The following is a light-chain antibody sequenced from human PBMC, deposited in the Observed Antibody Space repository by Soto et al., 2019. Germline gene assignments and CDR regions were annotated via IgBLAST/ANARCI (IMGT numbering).Light chain of an antibody. J-gene: IGKJ1*01. CDR1: QGISNR. CDR2: DTS. V-gene: IGKV1-5*01. Sequence: EIVMTQSPSTLSVSAGERGTITCRASQGISNRLAWYQHKPGQAPKLLIYDTSSLESGVPSRFSGSGSGTEFTLTISSLQPEDFATYYCQQYNSYPRTFGQGTKVDI. CDR3: QQYNSYPRT.